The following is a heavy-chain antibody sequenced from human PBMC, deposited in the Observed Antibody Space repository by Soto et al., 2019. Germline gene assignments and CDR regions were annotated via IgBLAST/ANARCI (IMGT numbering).Heavy chain of an antibody. CDR3: ARDRRDSSGYYLNY. CDR2: IYYSRST. V-gene: IGHV4-59*01. J-gene: IGHJ4*02. D-gene: IGHD3-22*01. CDR1: GGSISSYY. Sequence: SETLSLTCTVSGGSISSYYWSWIRQPPGKGLEWIGYIYYSRSTNYNPSLKSRVTISVDTSKNQFSLKLSSVTASDTVVYFCARDRRDSSGYYLNYWGQGTLVTVSS.